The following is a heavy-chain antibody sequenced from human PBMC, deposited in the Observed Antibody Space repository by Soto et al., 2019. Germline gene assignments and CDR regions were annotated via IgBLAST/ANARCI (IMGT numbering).Heavy chain of an antibody. CDR2: ISGSGGST. V-gene: IGHV3-23*01. CDR3: AKDIVVVPAPSDY. Sequence: EVQLLESGGGLVQPGGSLRLSCAASGFTFSSYAMSWVRQAPGKGLEWVSAISGSGGSTYYADSVKGRFTIPRDNSKNTLYLQMNSLRAEDTAVYYCAKDIVVVPAPSDYWGQGTLVTVSS. J-gene: IGHJ4*02. CDR1: GFTFSSYA. D-gene: IGHD2-2*01.